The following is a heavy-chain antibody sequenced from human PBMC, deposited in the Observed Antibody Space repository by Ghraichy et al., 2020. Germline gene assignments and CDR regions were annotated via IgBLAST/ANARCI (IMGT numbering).Heavy chain of an antibody. Sequence: GESLNISCTASGFTFSSYVMSWVHQAPGEGLEWVSAISGRGGSTYYADSVKGRFTISRDNSKNTLYLQMNSLRAEDTAVYYCAKGIAAGTSTISYYYNGLDVWGQGTTVTVSS. CDR3: AKGIAAGTSTISYYYNGLDV. CDR1: GFTFSSYV. D-gene: IGHD6-13*01. V-gene: IGHV3-23*01. J-gene: IGHJ6*02. CDR2: ISGRGGST.